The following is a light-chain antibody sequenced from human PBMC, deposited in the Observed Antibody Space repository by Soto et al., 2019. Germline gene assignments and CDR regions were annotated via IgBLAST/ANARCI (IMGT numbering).Light chain of an antibody. CDR2: ENT. CDR3: QSYDSSLSGSI. J-gene: IGLJ2*01. V-gene: IGLV1-40*01. CDR1: SSNIGAGYD. Sequence: QLVLTQPPSVSGAPGQRVTISCTGSSSNIGAGYDVHWYQQFPGTAPKLLIYENTNRPSELPDRFSGSKSGTSASLAITGLQAEDEADYYCQSYDSSLSGSIFGGGTKLTVL.